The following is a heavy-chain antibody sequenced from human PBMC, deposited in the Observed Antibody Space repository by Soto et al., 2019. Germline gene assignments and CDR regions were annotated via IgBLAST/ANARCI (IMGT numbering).Heavy chain of an antibody. CDR3: AKDRGSYDIWSGTQRYYAMDV. CDR2: TSYDGSNT. V-gene: IGHV3-30*18. Sequence: QGQLVESGGGVVQPGTSLRLSCAASGFIFSRHGMHWVRQAPGKGLEWVAFTSYDGSNTYYADSVKGRFTLSRDNPKNTLFLQMNSLRPNDTALYFCAKDRGSYDIWSGTQRYYAMDVWGQGATVTVSS. CDR1: GFIFSRHG. D-gene: IGHD3-3*01. J-gene: IGHJ6*02.